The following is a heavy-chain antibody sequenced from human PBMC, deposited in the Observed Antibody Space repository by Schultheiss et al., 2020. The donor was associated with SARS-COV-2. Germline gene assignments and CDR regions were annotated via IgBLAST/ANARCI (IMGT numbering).Heavy chain of an antibody. J-gene: IGHJ4*02. V-gene: IGHV4-59*08. CDR2: IYYSGST. CDR3: ARRRNWGPATFDY. CDR1: GGSISSYY. Sequence: SETLSLTCTVAGGSISSYYWSWIRQPPGKGLEWIGYIYYSGSTNYNPSLKSRVTISVDTSKNQFSLKLSSVTAADTAVYYCARRRNWGPATFDYWGQGTLVTGSS. D-gene: IGHD7-27*01.